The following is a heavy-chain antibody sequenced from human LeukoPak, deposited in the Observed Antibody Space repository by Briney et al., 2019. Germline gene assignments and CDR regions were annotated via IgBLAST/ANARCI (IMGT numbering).Heavy chain of an antibody. V-gene: IGHV3-30-3*01. CDR1: GFTFSSYA. Sequence: GGSLRLSCAASGFTFSSYAMHWVRQAPGKGLEWVAVISYDGSNKYYADSVKGRFTISRDNSKNTLYLQMNSLRAEDTAVYCCAKDPRGISPGVWGQGTLVTVSS. J-gene: IGHJ4*02. D-gene: IGHD3-10*01. CDR3: AKDPRGISPGV. CDR2: ISYDGSNK.